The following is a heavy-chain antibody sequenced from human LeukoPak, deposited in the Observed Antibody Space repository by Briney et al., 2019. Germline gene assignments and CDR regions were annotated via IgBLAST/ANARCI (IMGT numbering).Heavy chain of an antibody. Sequence: SVKVSCKASGGTFSSYAISWVRQAPGQGLEWMGRIIPIFGTANYAQKFQGRVTITTDESTSTAYMELSSLRSEDTAVYYCARPYDSSGYDAFDIWGQGAMVTVSS. CDR2: IIPIFGTA. CDR3: ARPYDSSGYDAFDI. J-gene: IGHJ3*02. D-gene: IGHD3-22*01. V-gene: IGHV1-69*05. CDR1: GGTFSSYA.